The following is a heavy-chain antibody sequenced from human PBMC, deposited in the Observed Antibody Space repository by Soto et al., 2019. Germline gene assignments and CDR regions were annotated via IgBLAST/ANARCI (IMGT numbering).Heavy chain of an antibody. CDR3: ARTLAGRLLFDF. J-gene: IGHJ4*02. V-gene: IGHV4-59*08. D-gene: IGHD4-17*01. CDR2: IHYTGKT. Sequence: SETLSLTCTVSGDSLTNSYWAWIRQPPGKGLEWIGYIHYTGKTNYNPSLKSRVTISVDTSKNQFSLRLSSVTAADTAIYYCARTLAGRLLFDFWGQGALVTVSS. CDR1: GDSLTNSY.